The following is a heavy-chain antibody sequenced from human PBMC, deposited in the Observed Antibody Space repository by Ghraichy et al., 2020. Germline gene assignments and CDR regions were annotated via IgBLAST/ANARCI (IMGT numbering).Heavy chain of an antibody. J-gene: IGHJ5*02. CDR3: AKLKVTGTTNNWFDP. CDR2: ISGSGGST. D-gene: IGHD1-20*01. V-gene: IGHV3-23*01. Sequence: GGSLRLSCAASGFTFSSYAMSWVRQAPGKGLEWVSAISGSGGSTYYADSVKGRFTISRDNSKNTQYLQMNSLRAEDTDVYDCAKLKVTGTTNNWFDPWGQGTLVTVSS. CDR1: GFTFSSYA.